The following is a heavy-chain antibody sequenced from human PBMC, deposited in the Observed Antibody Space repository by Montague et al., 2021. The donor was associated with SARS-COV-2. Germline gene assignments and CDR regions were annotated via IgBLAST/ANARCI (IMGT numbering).Heavy chain of an antibody. CDR2: IYYTGST. J-gene: IGHJ4*02. CDR3: ARISVITSWYYDY. CDR1: GGSVSSGSYC. V-gene: IGHV4-61*01. Sequence: SETLSLTCTVSGGSVSSGSYCWSWIRQPPGKGLQSIGYIYYTGSTNYNPSLQSRVTISVDSSKNQFSVRLSSVTAADTAVYYCARISVITSWYYDYWGQGTLVTVSS. D-gene: IGHD3-16*02.